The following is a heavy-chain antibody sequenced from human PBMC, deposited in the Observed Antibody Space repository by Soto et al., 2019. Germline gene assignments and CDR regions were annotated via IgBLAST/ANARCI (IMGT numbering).Heavy chain of an antibody. Sequence: GGSLRLSCAASGFTFSSYGMHWVRQAPGKGLEWVAVIWYDGSNKYYADSVKGRFTISRDNSKNTLYLQMNSLRAEDTAVYYCARPEGSGAAGWDYYYGMDVWGQGTTVTVSS. CDR3: ARPEGSGAAGWDYYYGMDV. CDR1: GFTFSSYG. D-gene: IGHD6-13*01. V-gene: IGHV3-33*01. CDR2: IWYDGSNK. J-gene: IGHJ6*02.